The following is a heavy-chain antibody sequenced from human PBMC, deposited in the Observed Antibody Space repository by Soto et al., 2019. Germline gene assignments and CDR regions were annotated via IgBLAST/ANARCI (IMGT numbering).Heavy chain of an antibody. Sequence: GGSLRLSCAASGFTFSDYAMHWVRQAPGKGLEWVSAVSHGGRNTHYADSVKGRFTISRDNPKDTVYLQMNSLRADDTAAYYCARDYYYADWGRGTLVTVSS. D-gene: IGHD3-3*01. CDR1: GFTFSDYA. J-gene: IGHJ4*02. CDR2: VSHGGRNT. V-gene: IGHV3-23*01. CDR3: ARDYYYAD.